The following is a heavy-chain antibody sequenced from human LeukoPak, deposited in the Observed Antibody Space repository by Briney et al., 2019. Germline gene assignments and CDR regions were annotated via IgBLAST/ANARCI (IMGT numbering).Heavy chain of an antibody. Sequence: GGSLRLSCAASGFTFSSYSMNWVRQAPGKGLEWVSYISSSGSTIYYADSVKGRFTISRDNAKNSLYLQMNSLRAEDTAVYYCARGVDTAMVSLDYWGQGTLVTVSS. V-gene: IGHV3-48*01. CDR3: ARGVDTAMVSLDY. D-gene: IGHD5-18*01. CDR2: ISSSGSTI. CDR1: GFTFSSYS. J-gene: IGHJ4*02.